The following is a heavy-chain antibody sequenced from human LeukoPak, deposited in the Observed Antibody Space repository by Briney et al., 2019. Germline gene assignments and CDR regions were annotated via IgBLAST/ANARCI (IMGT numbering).Heavy chain of an antibody. CDR3: ARESKTEQWLVPRGYFDY. J-gene: IGHJ4*02. V-gene: IGHV1-69*01. D-gene: IGHD6-19*01. CDR1: GGTFSSYA. CDR2: IIPIFGTA. Sequence: GSSVKVSCKASGGTFSSYAISWVRQAPGQGLEWMGGIIPIFGTANYAQKFQGRVTITADESTSTAYMELSSLRSEDTAVYYCARESKTEQWLVPRGYFDYWGQGTLVTVSS.